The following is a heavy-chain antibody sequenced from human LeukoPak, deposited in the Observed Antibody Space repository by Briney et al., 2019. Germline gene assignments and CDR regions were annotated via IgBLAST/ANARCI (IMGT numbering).Heavy chain of an antibody. J-gene: IGHJ4*02. D-gene: IGHD2-15*01. CDR2: ISYDGGDK. CDR1: GFTFRSYG. Sequence: PGRSLRLSCAASGFTFRSYGMHWVRQTPGKGLEWVVFISYDGGDKYYADSVKGRFTISRDNSKNTLYLQMNSLRAEDTAVYYRAKDPLGYCSGDTCGYDYWGQGTLVTVSS. CDR3: AKDPLGYCSGDTCGYDY. V-gene: IGHV3-30*18.